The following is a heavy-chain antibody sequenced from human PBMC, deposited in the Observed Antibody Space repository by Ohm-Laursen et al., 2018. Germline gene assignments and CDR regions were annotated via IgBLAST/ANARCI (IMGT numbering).Heavy chain of an antibody. V-gene: IGHV3-7*01. CDR1: GFTFRTYW. D-gene: IGHD1-26*01. J-gene: IGHJ4*02. CDR3: AKSHPTSGSYGY. Sequence: SLRLSCSASGFTFRTYWMLWVRQAPGKGPEWVASINTDGSEKYYAESVKGRFTISRDNAKNSLFLQMNSLRAEDTAVYYCAKSHPTSGSYGYWGRGTLVTVSS. CDR2: INTDGSEK.